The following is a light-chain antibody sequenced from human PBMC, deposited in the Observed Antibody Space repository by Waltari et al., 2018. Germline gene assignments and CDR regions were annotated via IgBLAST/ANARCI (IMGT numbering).Light chain of an antibody. V-gene: IGKV3-20*01. CDR1: QSVSRY. CDR3: QNHERLPAM. J-gene: IGKJ1*01. Sequence: EIVLTQSPGPLSLSPGERATLSCRASQSVSRYLAWYQQRPGQAPRLLIYGASSRATGIPDRFSGSGSGTDFSLTISRLEPEDFAVYYCQNHERLPAMFGQGP. CDR2: GAS.